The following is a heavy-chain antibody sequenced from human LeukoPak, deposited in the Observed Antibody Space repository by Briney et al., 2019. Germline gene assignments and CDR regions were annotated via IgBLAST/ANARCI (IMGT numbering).Heavy chain of an antibody. CDR1: GASLSSDDHY. CDR2: IHPSGIL. V-gene: IGHV4-31*03. CDR3: SRGLDSRKLGY. D-gene: IGHD3-22*01. J-gene: IGHJ4*02. Sequence: SETLSLTCTVSGASLSSDDHYWNWIRQSPGKGLEWIGSIHPSGILYNNPSLESRLTISKDTSKNQFSLNLNSVTAADTAVYLCSRGLDSRKLGYWGQGTLVTVSS.